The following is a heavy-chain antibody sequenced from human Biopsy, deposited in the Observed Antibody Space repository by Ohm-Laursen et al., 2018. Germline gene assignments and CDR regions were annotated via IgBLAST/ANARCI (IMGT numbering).Heavy chain of an antibody. CDR1: GYTFTDYS. D-gene: IGHD3-10*01. CDR2: VNPNSGST. Sequence: APVNASCKVSGYTFTDYSLHWVRQAPGQGLEWMGWVNPNSGSTNYAQKFQGRVTMTSDTSISTAYIELRRLISDDTAVYFCARDRMVTIITLVRADTFDIWGQGTLVSVSS. CDR3: ARDRMVTIITLVRADTFDI. V-gene: IGHV1-2*02. J-gene: IGHJ3*02.